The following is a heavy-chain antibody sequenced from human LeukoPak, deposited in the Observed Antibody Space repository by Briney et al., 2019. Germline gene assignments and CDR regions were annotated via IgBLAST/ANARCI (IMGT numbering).Heavy chain of an antibody. V-gene: IGHV3-23*01. D-gene: IGHD3-10*01. CDR2: ISGSGAMT. Sequence: GGSLRLSCAASGFTLSNHAMIWVRQAPGEGLEWVSSISGSGAMTYYADSVKGRVTISRDNAMDTLYLQMNSLRADDTAVYYCVKDRVDGSGSQFDSWGQGSLVIVSS. J-gene: IGHJ4*02. CDR3: VKDRVDGSGSQFDS. CDR1: GFTLSNHA.